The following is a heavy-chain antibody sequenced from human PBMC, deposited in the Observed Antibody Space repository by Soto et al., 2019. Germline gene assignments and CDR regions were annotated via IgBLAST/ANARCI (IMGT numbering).Heavy chain of an antibody. Sequence: SETLSLTCTVSGGSISSYYWSWIRQPPGKGLEWIGYIYYSGSTNYNPSLKSRVTISVDTSKNQFSLKLSSVTAADTAVYYCARSMVRGTAFDYWGQGTLVTVSS. V-gene: IGHV4-59*01. D-gene: IGHD3-10*01. J-gene: IGHJ4*02. CDR3: ARSMVRGTAFDY. CDR1: GGSISSYY. CDR2: IYYSGST.